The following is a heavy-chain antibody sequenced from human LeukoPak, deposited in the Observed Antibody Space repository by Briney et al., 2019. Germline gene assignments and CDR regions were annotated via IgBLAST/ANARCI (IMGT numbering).Heavy chain of an antibody. CDR2: ISYDGRNK. CDR1: GFTFSSYA. CDR3: AKDRGSGWYDALDI. V-gene: IGHV3-30*18. Sequence: GGSLRLSCAASGFTFSSYAMSWVRQAPGKGLEWVAVISYDGRNKYYADSAKGRFTISRDNSKNTLYLQVISLRAEDTAVYYCAKDRGSGWYDALDIWGQGTMVTVSS. D-gene: IGHD6-19*01. J-gene: IGHJ3*02.